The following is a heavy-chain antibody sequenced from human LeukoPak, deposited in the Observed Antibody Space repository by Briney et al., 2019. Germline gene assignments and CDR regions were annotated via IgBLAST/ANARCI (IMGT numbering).Heavy chain of an antibody. Sequence: GGSLRHSCAASGFIFSNYGMHWVRQAPGKGLEWVAFIRYDGSNTYYADSVKGRFTISRDNSKNTLDLQLNSLRSEDTAVYYCARNSYYDTANYYESMDYWGQRAPVTVSS. J-gene: IGHJ4*02. CDR3: ARNSYYDTANYYESMDY. CDR1: GFIFSNYG. CDR2: IRYDGSNT. V-gene: IGHV3-30*02. D-gene: IGHD3-22*01.